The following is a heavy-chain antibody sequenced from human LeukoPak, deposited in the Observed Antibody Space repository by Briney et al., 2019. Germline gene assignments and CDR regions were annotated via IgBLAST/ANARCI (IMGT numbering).Heavy chain of an antibody. J-gene: IGHJ5*02. Sequence: GESLKISCKGSGYSFTSYWIGWVRQMPGKGLEWMGIIFPGDSDTRYNPSFQGQVTISADKSISTAYLQWSSLKASDTAMYYCARLVEQWLALHENWFDPWGQGTLVTVSS. CDR3: ARLVEQWLALHENWFDP. D-gene: IGHD6-19*01. CDR1: GYSFTSYW. V-gene: IGHV5-51*01. CDR2: IFPGDSDT.